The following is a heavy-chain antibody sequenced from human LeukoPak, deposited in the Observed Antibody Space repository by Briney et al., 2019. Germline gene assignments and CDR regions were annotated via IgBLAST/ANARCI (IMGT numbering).Heavy chain of an antibody. Sequence: GGSLRLSCAASGFTFSGSAIHWVRQASGKGLEWVGRIRSKANSYATAYGASVKGRFTISRDDSKNTAYLQMNSLKTEDTAVYYCTSSTHRYCSGGKCHSDYYYYGMTSGAKGPRSPSP. CDR2: IRSKANSYAT. D-gene: IGHD2-15*01. V-gene: IGHV3-73*01. J-gene: IGHJ6*02. CDR3: TSSTHRYCSGGKCHSDYYYYGMTS. CDR1: GFTFSGSA.